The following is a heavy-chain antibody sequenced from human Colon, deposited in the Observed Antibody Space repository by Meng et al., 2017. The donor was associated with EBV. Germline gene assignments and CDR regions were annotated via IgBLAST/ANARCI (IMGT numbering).Heavy chain of an antibody. Sequence: QVQLVESGGGVVQPGRSLRLSCVASGFTFSTCGMHWVRQAPGKGLEWVAIISSDGTNKHCADSVKGRFTISRDNSENTLYLQMNSLRADDTAVYYCAKGCTGASFCYYPDYWGQGALVTVSS. CDR1: GFTFSTCG. J-gene: IGHJ4*02. V-gene: IGHV3-30*18. CDR2: ISSDGTNK. D-gene: IGHD2-8*02. CDR3: AKGCTGASFCYYPDY.